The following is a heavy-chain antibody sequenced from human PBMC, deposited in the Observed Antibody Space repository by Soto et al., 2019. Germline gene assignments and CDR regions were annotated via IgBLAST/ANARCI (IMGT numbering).Heavy chain of an antibody. J-gene: IGHJ4*02. CDR2: ISGNGGST. CDR1: GFTFSTYG. D-gene: IGHD1-1*01. Sequence: EVQLLASGGGLVQPGGPLRLSCAASGFTFSTYGMSWVPQAPGKGLEWVSFISGNGGSTYYADSMKGRFTISRDNSKNTLYLHINPLRAEDTAIYFCAKDRSYYFDNWGQGALVTVSS. CDR3: AKDRSYYFDN. V-gene: IGHV3-23*01.